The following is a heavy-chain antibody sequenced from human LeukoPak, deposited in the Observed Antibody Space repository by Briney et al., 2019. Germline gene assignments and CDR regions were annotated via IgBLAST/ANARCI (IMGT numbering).Heavy chain of an antibody. CDR1: GFTFSSYS. CDR3: ARDRGYYFDY. V-gene: IGHV3-48*01. J-gene: IGHJ4*02. CDR2: ISSSSTTI. Sequence: HPGRPLRLSCAASGFTFSSYSMNWVRQAPGKGLEWVSFISSSSTTIFYADSVKGRFTISRDNAKNSLYLQMNSLRAEDTAVYYCARDRGYYFDYWGQGTLVTVSS.